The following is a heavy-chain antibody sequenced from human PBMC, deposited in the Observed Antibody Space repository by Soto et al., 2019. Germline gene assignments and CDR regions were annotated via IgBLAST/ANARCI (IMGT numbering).Heavy chain of an antibody. CDR1: GGSISSYY. D-gene: IGHD3-10*01. CDR3: ARDVYGSGLYYMDV. CDR2: IYYSGST. J-gene: IGHJ6*03. Sequence: PSETLSLTCTVSGGSISSYYWSWIRQHPGKGLEWIGYIYYSGSTNYNPSLKSRVTISVDTSKNQFSLKLSSVTAADTAVYYCARDVYGSGLYYMDVWGKGTTVTVSS. V-gene: IGHV4-59*01.